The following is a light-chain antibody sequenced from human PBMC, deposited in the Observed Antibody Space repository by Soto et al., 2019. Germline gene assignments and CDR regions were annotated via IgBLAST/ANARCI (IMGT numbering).Light chain of an antibody. CDR1: SSDVGGYNY. V-gene: IGLV2-14*03. Sequence: QSALTQPASVSGSPGQSITISCTGTSSDVGGYNYVSWYQQHPGKAPKLIIYDVTNRPSGVSDRFSGSKSGNTASLTISGLQAEDEADYYCSSYTTCTTLVFGGGTKLTV. CDR3: SSYTTCTTLV. CDR2: DVT. J-gene: IGLJ2*01.